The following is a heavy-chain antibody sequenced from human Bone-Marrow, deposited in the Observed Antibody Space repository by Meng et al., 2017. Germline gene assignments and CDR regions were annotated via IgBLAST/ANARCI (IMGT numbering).Heavy chain of an antibody. CDR2: IHPGDSDT. Sequence: GESLKISCKGSGYSFTSYWIGWVRQMPGKGLEWMGIIHPGDSDTRYSPSFQGQVTISADKSVSTAYLQWSSLKASDTAMYYCASHSSSEYYYYYGMDVWGQGTTVTVSS. D-gene: IGHD6-13*01. CDR1: GYSFTSYW. J-gene: IGHJ6*02. CDR3: ASHSSSEYYYYYGMDV. V-gene: IGHV5-51*01.